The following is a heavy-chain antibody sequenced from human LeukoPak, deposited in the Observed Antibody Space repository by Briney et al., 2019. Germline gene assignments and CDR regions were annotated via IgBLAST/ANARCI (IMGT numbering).Heavy chain of an antibody. J-gene: IGHJ6*03. CDR3: ARGYSGYFLRYYYYMDV. CDR1: GGSISSSSYY. Sequence: SETLSLTCTVSGGSISSSSYYWGWIRQPPGKGLEWIGEINHSGSTNYNPSLKSRATISVDTSKNQFSLKLSSVTAADTAVYYCARGYSGYFLRYYYYMDVWGKGTTVTVSS. CDR2: INHSGST. D-gene: IGHD5-12*01. V-gene: IGHV4-39*07.